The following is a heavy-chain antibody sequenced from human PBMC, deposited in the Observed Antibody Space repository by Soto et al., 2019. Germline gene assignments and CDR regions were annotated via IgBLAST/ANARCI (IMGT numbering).Heavy chain of an antibody. J-gene: IGHJ5*02. Sequence: QVQLVQSGGEVKRPGASVKVACKTSGYTFSNYGITWVRQAPGQPLEWLGWISLYSDGANYAQKFQGRVSMTTDTSTTTAYMELMSLRSDVTAVYYCARVVPGAEAWFGPWGQGTLVTVSS. CDR3: ARVVPGAEAWFGP. CDR1: GYTFSNYG. V-gene: IGHV1-18*01. CDR2: ISLYSDGA. D-gene: IGHD2-2*01.